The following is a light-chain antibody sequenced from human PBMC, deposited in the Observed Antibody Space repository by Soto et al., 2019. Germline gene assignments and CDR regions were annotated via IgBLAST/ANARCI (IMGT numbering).Light chain of an antibody. CDR2: EVN. V-gene: IGLV2-8*01. J-gene: IGLJ2*01. CDR1: SSDVGSYDD. Sequence: QSALTQPPSASGSPGQSVTISCTGTSSDVGSYDDVSWYQQHPGKAPKLMIYEVNKRPSGVPDRFSGSKSGNTASLTVSGLQAEDEADYYCSSYTGSNNVVVFGGGTKVNVL. CDR3: SSYTGSNNVVV.